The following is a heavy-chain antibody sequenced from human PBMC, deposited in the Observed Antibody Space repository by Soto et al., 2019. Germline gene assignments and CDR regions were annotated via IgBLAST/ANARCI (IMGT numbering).Heavy chain of an antibody. Sequence: SETLSLTCTVSGGSISSYYWSWIRQPPGKGLEWIGYIYYSGSTNYNPSLKSRVTISVDTSKNQISLKLSSVTAADTAVYYCARTYCSGGSCYSDQGWFDPWGQGTLVTVSS. CDR1: GGSISSYY. J-gene: IGHJ5*02. CDR3: ARTYCSGGSCYSDQGWFDP. CDR2: IYYSGST. V-gene: IGHV4-59*08. D-gene: IGHD2-15*01.